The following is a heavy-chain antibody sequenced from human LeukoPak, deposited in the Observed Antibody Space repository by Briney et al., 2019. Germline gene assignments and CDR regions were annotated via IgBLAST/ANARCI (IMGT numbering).Heavy chain of an antibody. CDR3: ARTWIQLWFDY. D-gene: IGHD5-18*01. CDR2: ISYDGSNK. CDR1: GFTFSSYA. J-gene: IGHJ4*02. Sequence: GGSLRLSCAASGFTFSSYAMHWVRQAPGKGLEWVAVISYDGSNKYYADSVKGRFTISRDNSKNTLYLQMNSLRAEDTAVYYCARTWIQLWFDYWGQGTLVTVSS. V-gene: IGHV3-30-3*01.